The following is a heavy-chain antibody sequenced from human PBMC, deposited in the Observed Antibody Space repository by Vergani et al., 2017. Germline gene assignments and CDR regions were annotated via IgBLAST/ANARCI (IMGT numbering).Heavy chain of an antibody. V-gene: IGHV4-38-2*01. D-gene: IGHD3-9*01. CDR2: IYHSGST. CDR1: GYSISSGYY. CDR3: ARGDTGYYSDY. J-gene: IGHJ4*02. Sequence: QVQLQESGPGLVKPSETLSLTCAVSGYSISSGYYWGWIRQPPGKGLEWIGSIYHSGSTYYNPSLKSRVTISVDTSKNQFSLKLSSVTAADTAVYYCARGDTGYYSDYWGQGTLVTVSS.